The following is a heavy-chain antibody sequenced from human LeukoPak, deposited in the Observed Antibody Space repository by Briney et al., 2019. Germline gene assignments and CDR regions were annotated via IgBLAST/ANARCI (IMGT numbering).Heavy chain of an antibody. CDR2: IYHSGST. CDR3: ARREMLYYYDSSVISPPYNWFDP. V-gene: IGHV4-4*02. CDR1: GGSISRSNW. Sequence: SGTLSLTCAVSGGSISRSNWWSWVRPPPGKGLEWIGEIYHSGSTNYNPSLKSRVTISVDKSKNQFSLKLSSVTAADTAVYYCARREMLYYYDSSVISPPYNWFDPWGQGTLVTVSS. D-gene: IGHD3-22*01. J-gene: IGHJ5*02.